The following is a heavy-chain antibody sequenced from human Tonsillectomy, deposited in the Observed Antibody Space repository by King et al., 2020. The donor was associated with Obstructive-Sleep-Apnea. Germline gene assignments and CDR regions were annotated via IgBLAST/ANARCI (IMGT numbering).Heavy chain of an antibody. V-gene: IGHV5-51*01. D-gene: IGHD2-21*02. CDR2: IHPGDSDT. CDR1: GYSFTSYW. J-gene: IGHJ1*01. Sequence: VQLVESGAEVKKPGESLKISCKGSGYSFTSYWIGWVRQMPGKGLEWMGIIHPGDSDTRYSPSFEGQVTISADKSISTAYLQWRSLKASDTAMYYCARLAYCGADCLGYFHQWGQGTLVTVSS. CDR3: ARLAYCGADCLGYFHQ.